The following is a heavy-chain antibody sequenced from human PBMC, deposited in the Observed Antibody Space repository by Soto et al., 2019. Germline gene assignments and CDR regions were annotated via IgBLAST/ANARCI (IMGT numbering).Heavy chain of an antibody. CDR1: GGTFSSYT. V-gene: IGHV1-69*02. Sequence: QVQLVQSGAEVKKPGSSVKVSCKASGGTFSSYTISWVRQAPGQGLEWMGRIIPILGIPNYAQKFQGRVTITAAKATSTAYMELSRLRSEDTDVYYCARFRGSYGMDVLGQGTTVTVSS. CDR2: IIPILGIP. D-gene: IGHD3-10*01. J-gene: IGHJ6*02. CDR3: ARFRGSYGMDV.